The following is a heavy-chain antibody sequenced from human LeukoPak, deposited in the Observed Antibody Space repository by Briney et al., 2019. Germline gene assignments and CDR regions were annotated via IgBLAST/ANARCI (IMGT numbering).Heavy chain of an antibody. Sequence: QSGGSLRLSCAASGFTFSNYWMTWVRQAPGKGLEWVANIKPDGSEKSYVDSVKGRFTISRDNAKNSLYLQMNSLRAEDTAVHHCARERCSSSSCFLDYWGQGTLVPVSS. CDR3: ARERCSSSSCFLDY. V-gene: IGHV3-7*01. D-gene: IGHD2-2*01. CDR2: IKPDGSEK. CDR1: GFTFSNYW. J-gene: IGHJ4*02.